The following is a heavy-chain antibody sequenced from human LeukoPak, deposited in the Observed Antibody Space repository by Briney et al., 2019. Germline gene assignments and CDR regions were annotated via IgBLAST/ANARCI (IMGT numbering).Heavy chain of an antibody. D-gene: IGHD3-10*01. J-gene: IGHJ3*02. Sequence: PSETLSLTCAASGGSISSGGYSWSWIRQPPGKGLEWIGYIYHSGSTYYNPSLKSRVTISVDRSKNQFSLKLSSVTAADTAVYYCARATMANRPDAFDIWGQGTMVTVSS. CDR1: GGSISSGGYS. CDR3: ARATMANRPDAFDI. CDR2: IYHSGST. V-gene: IGHV4-30-2*01.